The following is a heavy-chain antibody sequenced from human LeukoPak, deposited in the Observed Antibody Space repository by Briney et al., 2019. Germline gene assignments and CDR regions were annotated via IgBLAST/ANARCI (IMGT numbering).Heavy chain of an antibody. J-gene: IGHJ4*02. CDR1: GGSFSGYY. CDR2: INHSGST. V-gene: IGHV4-34*01. CDR3: ARPYCSGGSCYLGTFDY. Sequence: SETLSLTCAVYGGSFSGYYWSWIRQPLGKGLEWIGEINHSGSTNYNPSLKSRVTISVGTSKNQFSLKLSSVTAADTAVYYCARPYCSGGSCYLGTFDYWGQGTLVTVSS. D-gene: IGHD2-15*01.